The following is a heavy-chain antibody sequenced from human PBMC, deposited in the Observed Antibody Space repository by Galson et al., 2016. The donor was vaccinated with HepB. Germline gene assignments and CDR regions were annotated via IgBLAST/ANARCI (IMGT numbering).Heavy chain of an antibody. CDR2: ITPKFDTT. D-gene: IGHD2-21*02. J-gene: IGHJ6*02. V-gene: IGHV1-69*13. Sequence: SVKVSCKASRGTFSSYSLSWVRQAPGQGLEWKGGITPKFDTTNYSQKFRGRVRFIADELTSTAYMELSSLRSEDTAVYYCARVGVVVTTIPGFDYYYGMDFWGQGTTVTVSS. CDR3: ARVGVVVTTIPGFDYYYGMDF. CDR1: RGTFSSYS.